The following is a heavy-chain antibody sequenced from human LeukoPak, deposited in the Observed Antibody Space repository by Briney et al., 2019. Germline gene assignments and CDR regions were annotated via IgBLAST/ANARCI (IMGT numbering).Heavy chain of an antibody. CDR1: GYTFTGHY. Sequence: ASVKVSCKASGYTFTGHYMHWVRQAPGQGLEWMGWINPNSGGTNYAQKFQGRVTMTRDTSISTAYMELSRLRSDDTAVYYCARDSREQPPAIDYWGQGTLVTVSS. CDR2: INPNSGGT. J-gene: IGHJ4*02. D-gene: IGHD2-2*01. V-gene: IGHV1-2*02. CDR3: ARDSREQPPAIDY.